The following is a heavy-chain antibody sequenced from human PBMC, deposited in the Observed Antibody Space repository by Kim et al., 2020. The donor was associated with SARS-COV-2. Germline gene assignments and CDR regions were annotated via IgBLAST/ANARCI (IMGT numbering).Heavy chain of an antibody. Sequence: WGSLRLSCAASGFNFGFYAMSWARQAPGKGLEWVSTISGGGGNTHYADSVKGRFTISRDNSMNTLYLQMNSLRAEDTAVYYCDASDYWGQGPLVTVSS. V-gene: IGHV3-23*01. CDR1: GFNFGFYA. J-gene: IGHJ4*02. CDR2: ISGGGGNT. CDR3: DASDY.